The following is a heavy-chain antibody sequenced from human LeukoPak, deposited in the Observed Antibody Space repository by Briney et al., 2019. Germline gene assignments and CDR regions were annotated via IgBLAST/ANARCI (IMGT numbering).Heavy chain of an antibody. CDR3: ASLLGSWNNERYFDY. CDR2: IYYSGST. V-gene: IGHV4-59*04. J-gene: IGHJ4*02. CDR1: GGSISSYY. D-gene: IGHD1/OR15-1a*01. Sequence: PSETLSLTCTVSGGSISSYYWSWIRQPPGKGLEWIGYIYYSGSTYYNPSLKSRVTISVDTSKNQFSLKLSSVTAADTAVYYCASLLGSWNNERYFDYWGQGTLVTVSS.